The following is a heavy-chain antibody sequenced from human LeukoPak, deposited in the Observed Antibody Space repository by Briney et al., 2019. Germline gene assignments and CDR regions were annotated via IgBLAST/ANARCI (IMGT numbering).Heavy chain of an antibody. J-gene: IGHJ4*02. Sequence: SQTLSLTCTVSGGSISSGSYYWSWIRQPAGKGLEWIGRIYTSGSTNYNPSLKSRVTISVDTSKNQFSLKLSSVTAADTAVYYCAGVAVAANLDLDYWGQGTLVTVSS. CDR2: IYTSGST. D-gene: IGHD2-15*01. V-gene: IGHV4-61*02. CDR1: GGSISSGSYY. CDR3: AGVAVAANLDLDY.